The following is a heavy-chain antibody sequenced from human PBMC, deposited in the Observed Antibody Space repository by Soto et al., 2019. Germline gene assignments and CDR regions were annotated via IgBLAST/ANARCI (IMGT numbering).Heavy chain of an antibody. Sequence: GGSLRLSCVASGFSFSNYAMTWVRQAPGKGLEWVSVISGSDGRTYYADSVKGRFTISRGNSKNTLYLQMNSLRAEDTAVYYCAKNRERDAWYEDYWGQGTLVTVSS. CDR1: GFSFSNYA. J-gene: IGHJ4*02. CDR2: ISGSDGRT. CDR3: AKNRERDAWYEDY. D-gene: IGHD6-13*01. V-gene: IGHV3-23*01.